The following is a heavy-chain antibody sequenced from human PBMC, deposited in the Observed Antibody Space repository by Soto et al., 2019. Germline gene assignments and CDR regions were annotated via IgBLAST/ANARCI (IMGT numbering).Heavy chain of an antibody. V-gene: IGHV3-30*03. CDR2: ISYDGSDK. Sequence: GSLRLSCAASGFTVSSNYMSWVREGPDKGLEWVAIISYDGSDKYYADSVKGRFTISRDNSKNTLYLQMNSLRPEDTAVYYCARRYGSCFDYWGQGTLVTVSS. D-gene: IGHD5-18*01. CDR1: GFTVSSNY. CDR3: ARRYGSCFDY. J-gene: IGHJ4*02.